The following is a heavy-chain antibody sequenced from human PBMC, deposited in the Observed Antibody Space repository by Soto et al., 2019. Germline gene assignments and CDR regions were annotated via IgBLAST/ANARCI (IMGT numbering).Heavy chain of an antibody. CDR3: ARTGRIAIFGVVTEFDP. D-gene: IGHD3-3*01. Sequence: PSETLSLTCTVSGDSIGGSNFYWGWLRQPPGKGLEWIGSIFYSGNTYYNPSLKSRVIMSVDTSKNQLSLRLNSVTAADTAVYNCARTGRIAIFGVVTEFDPWGPGTLVTAPQ. V-gene: IGHV4-39*01. J-gene: IGHJ5*02. CDR1: GDSIGGSNFY. CDR2: IFYSGNT.